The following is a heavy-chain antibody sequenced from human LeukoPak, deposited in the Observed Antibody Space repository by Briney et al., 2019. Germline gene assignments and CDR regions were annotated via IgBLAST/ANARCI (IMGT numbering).Heavy chain of an antibody. V-gene: IGHV1-18*01. J-gene: IGHJ4*02. CDR3: ARDTSVTTVSDYFDY. CDR2: ISAYNGNT. D-gene: IGHD4-17*01. CDR1: GYTFTSYG. Sequence: ASVKVSCKASGYTFTSYGISWVRQAPGQGLEWMGWISAYNGNTNYAQKLQGRVTMTTDTSTSTAYMELRSPRSDDTAVYYCARDTSVTTVSDYFDYWGQGTLVTVSS.